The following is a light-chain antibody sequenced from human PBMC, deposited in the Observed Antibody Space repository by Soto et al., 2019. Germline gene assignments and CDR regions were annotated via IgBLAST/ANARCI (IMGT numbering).Light chain of an antibody. Sequence: DIQMTQSPSTLSASEGDRVTITCRASQSIGNWLAWYQQKTGKAPKLLIYKASILQSGVPARFSGSGSGTEFTLTISSLQPDDFATYYCQQYDSCPYTFGQGTKLEIK. CDR1: QSIGNW. J-gene: IGKJ2*01. CDR2: KAS. CDR3: QQYDSCPYT. V-gene: IGKV1-5*03.